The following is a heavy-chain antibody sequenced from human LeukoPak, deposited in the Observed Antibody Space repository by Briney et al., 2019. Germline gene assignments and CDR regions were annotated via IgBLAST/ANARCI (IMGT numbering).Heavy chain of an antibody. V-gene: IGHV1-18*01. Sequence: EASVKVSCKASGYTFTSYDINWVRQATGQGLEWMGWISGYNGNTNYAQKLQGRVSMTTDTSTTTAYMELRSLTSDDTALYYCARSSLGTITAGPFDYWGQGTLVTVSS. J-gene: IGHJ4*02. CDR1: GYTFTSYD. D-gene: IGHD5-12*01. CDR2: ISGYNGNT. CDR3: ARSSLGTITAGPFDY.